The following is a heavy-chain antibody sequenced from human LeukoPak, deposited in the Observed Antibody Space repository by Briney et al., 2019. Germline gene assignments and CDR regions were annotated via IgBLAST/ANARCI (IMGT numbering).Heavy chain of an antibody. CDR3: ARDRVVVTAKHQNYYYYMDV. V-gene: IGHV1-2*02. CDR2: INPNSGGT. CDR1: GYTFTGYY. D-gene: IGHD2-21*02. J-gene: IGHJ6*03. Sequence: ASVKVSCKASGYTFTGYYMHWVRQAPGQGLEWMGWINPNSGGTNYAQKFQGRVTMTRDTSISTAYMELSRLRSDDTAVYYCARDRVVVTAKHQNYYYYMDVWGNGTTVTVFS.